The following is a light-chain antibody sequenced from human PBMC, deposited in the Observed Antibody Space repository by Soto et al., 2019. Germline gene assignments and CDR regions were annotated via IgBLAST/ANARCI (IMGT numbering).Light chain of an antibody. CDR3: SSYAGSNNFVL. CDR1: SSDVGGYDY. Sequence: QSALTQPPSASGSPGQSVTISCTGTSSDVGGYDYVSWYQHHPGKAPKLMLSEVNKRPSGVPDRFSGSKSGNTASLTVSGLQAEDEADDYCSSYAGSNNFVLFGGGTQLTVL. V-gene: IGLV2-8*01. CDR2: EVN. J-gene: IGLJ3*02.